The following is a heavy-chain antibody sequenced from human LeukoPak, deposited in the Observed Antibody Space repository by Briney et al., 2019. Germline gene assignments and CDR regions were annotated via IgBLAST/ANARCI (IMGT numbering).Heavy chain of an antibody. CDR3: AKEWVAAAG. CDR1: GFDISYNY. Sequence: GGSLRLFCVASGFDISYNYVGWVRQAPGKGLEWVSAISGSGGSTYYADSVKGRFTISRDNSKNTLYLQMNSLRAEDTAVYYCAKEWVAAAGWGQGTLVTVSS. D-gene: IGHD6-13*01. V-gene: IGHV3-23*01. CDR2: ISGSGGST. J-gene: IGHJ4*02.